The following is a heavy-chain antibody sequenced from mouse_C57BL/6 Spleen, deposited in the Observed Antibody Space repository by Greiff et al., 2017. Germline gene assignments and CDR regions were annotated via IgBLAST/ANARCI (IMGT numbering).Heavy chain of an antibody. V-gene: IGHV10-1*01. D-gene: IGHD1-1*01. Sequence: VQLVESGGGLVQPKGSLKLSCAASGFSFNTYAMNWVRQAPGKGLEWVARIRSKSNNYATYYADSVKDRFTISRDDSESMLYLQMNNLKTEDTAMYYCVRHFYYYGSSYFDYWGQGTTLTVSS. CDR1: GFSFNTYA. J-gene: IGHJ2*01. CDR2: IRSKSNNYAT. CDR3: VRHFYYYGSSYFDY.